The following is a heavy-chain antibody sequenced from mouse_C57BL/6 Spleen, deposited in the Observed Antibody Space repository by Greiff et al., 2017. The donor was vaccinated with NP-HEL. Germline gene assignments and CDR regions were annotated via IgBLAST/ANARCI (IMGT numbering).Heavy chain of an antibody. D-gene: IGHD2-1*01. Sequence: EVKLVESGGGLVKPGGSLKLSCAASGFTFSSYAMSWVRQTPEKRLAWVATISDGGSYTYYPDNVKGRFTISRDNAKNNLYLQMSHLKSEDTAMYYCARDGRVDGNSPFAYWGQGTLVTVSA. J-gene: IGHJ3*01. CDR2: ISDGGSYT. V-gene: IGHV5-4*01. CDR1: GFTFSSYA. CDR3: ARDGRVDGNSPFAY.